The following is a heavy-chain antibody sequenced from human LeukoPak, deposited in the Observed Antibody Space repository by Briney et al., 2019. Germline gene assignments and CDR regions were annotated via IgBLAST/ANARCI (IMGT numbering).Heavy chain of an antibody. D-gene: IGHD3-3*01. V-gene: IGHV3-21*01. Sequence: GGSLRLSCAASGFTFSSYSMNWVRQAPGKGLEWVSSISSSSSYIYYADSVKGRFTISRDNAKNSLYLQMNSLRAEDTAVYYCARAAFTYYDFWSGYFDYWGQGSLVTVSS. CDR2: ISSSSSYI. CDR3: ARAAFTYYDFWSGYFDY. J-gene: IGHJ4*02. CDR1: GFTFSSYS.